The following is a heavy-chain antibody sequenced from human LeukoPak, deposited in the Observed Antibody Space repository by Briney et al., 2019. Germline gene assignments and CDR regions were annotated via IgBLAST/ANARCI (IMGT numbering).Heavy chain of an antibody. CDR1: GFTFSSYG. CDR3: ARESYYDSSAIDY. CDR2: IWYDGSNK. V-gene: IGHV3-33*01. Sequence: GGSLRLSCAASGFTFSSYGMHWVRQAPGMGLEWVAVIWYDGSNKYYADSVKGRFTISRDNSKNTLYLQMNSLRAEDTAVYYCARESYYDSSAIDYWGQGTLVTVSS. D-gene: IGHD3-22*01. J-gene: IGHJ4*02.